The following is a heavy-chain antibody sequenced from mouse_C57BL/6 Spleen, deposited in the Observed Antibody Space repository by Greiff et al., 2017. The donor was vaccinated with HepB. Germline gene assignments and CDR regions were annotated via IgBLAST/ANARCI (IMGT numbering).Heavy chain of an antibody. J-gene: IGHJ2*01. Sequence: EVKLLESGGGLVKPGGSLKLSCAASGFTFSSYAMSWVRQTPEKRLEWVATIIDGGSYTYYTDNVKGRFTISTDNAKNNLYLQMSHLKSEDTAMYYCARGDGYYDYFDYWGQGTTLTVSS. CDR3: ARGDGYYDYFDY. D-gene: IGHD2-3*01. V-gene: IGHV5-4*03. CDR2: IIDGGSYT. CDR1: GFTFSSYA.